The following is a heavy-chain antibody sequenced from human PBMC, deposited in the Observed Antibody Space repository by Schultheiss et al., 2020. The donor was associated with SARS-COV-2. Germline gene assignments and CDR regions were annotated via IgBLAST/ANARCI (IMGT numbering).Heavy chain of an antibody. CDR1: GGSISSSSYY. CDR2: IYYSGST. Sequence: SETLSLTCTVSGGSISSSSYYWGWIRQPPGKGLEWIGSIYYSGSTYYNPSLKSRVTISVDTSKNQFSLKLSSVTAADTAVYYCARIKLTKQTWNEYYYYGMDVWGQGTTVTVSS. V-gene: IGHV4-39*01. D-gene: IGHD1-1*01. J-gene: IGHJ6*02. CDR3: ARIKLTKQTWNEYYYYGMDV.